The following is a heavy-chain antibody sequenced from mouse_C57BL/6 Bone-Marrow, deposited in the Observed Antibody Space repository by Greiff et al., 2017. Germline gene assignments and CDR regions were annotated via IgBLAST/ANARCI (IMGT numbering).Heavy chain of an antibody. V-gene: IGHV1-81*01. D-gene: IGHD1-1*01. Sequence: VQLQQSGAELARPGASVKLSCKASGYTFTSYGISWVKQRTGQGLEWIGEIYPRSGNTYYNEKFKGKATLTADKSSSTAYMELRSLTSEDSAVYFCSRGVFYDYCSSYWAWFAYWGQGTLVTVSA. CDR3: SRGVFYDYCSSYWAWFAY. J-gene: IGHJ3*01. CDR1: GYTFTSYG. CDR2: IYPRSGNT.